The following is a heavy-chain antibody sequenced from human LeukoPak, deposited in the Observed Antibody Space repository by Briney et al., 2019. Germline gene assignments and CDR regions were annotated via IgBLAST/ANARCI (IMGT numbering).Heavy chain of an antibody. Sequence: GGSLRLSCAASGFTFSSYWMSWVRQAPGKGLEWVSVIYSGGSTYYADSVKGRFIISRDNSKNTLYLQMNSLRAEDTALYYCARRYSNGWYPPDYWGQGTLVTVSS. CDR1: GFTFSSYW. CDR3: ARRYSNGWYPPDY. V-gene: IGHV3-66*01. J-gene: IGHJ4*02. D-gene: IGHD6-19*01. CDR2: IYSGGST.